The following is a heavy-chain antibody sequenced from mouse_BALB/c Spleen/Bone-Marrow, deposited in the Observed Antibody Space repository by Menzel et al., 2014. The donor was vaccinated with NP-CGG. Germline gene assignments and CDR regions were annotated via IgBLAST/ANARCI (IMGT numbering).Heavy chain of an antibody. J-gene: IGHJ2*01. CDR2: ISSGSSTI. Sequence: EVKLMESGGGLVQPGGSRKLSCAASGFTFSSFGMHWVRQAPEKGLGWVAYISSGSSTIYHADTVKGRFTISRDNPKNTLFLQMTSLRSEDTAMYYCARDVPLYDVGYFDYWGQGTTLTVSS. V-gene: IGHV5-17*02. CDR1: GFTFSSFG. CDR3: ARDVPLYDVGYFDY. D-gene: IGHD2-14*01.